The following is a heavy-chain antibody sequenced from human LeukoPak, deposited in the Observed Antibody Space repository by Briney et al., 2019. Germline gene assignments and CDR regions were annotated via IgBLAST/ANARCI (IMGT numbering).Heavy chain of an antibody. J-gene: IGHJ4*02. CDR1: GGSISSSSYY. CDR3: ARDLDGSGGDSPFDY. CDR2: IYYSGST. D-gene: IGHD2-21*01. V-gene: IGHV4-61*01. Sequence: PSETLSLTCTVSGGSISSSSYYWGWIRQPPGKGLEWIGYIYYSGSTSYNPSLKSRVTISVDTSKNQFSLKLSSVTAADTAVYYCARDLDGSGGDSPFDYWGQGTLVTVSS.